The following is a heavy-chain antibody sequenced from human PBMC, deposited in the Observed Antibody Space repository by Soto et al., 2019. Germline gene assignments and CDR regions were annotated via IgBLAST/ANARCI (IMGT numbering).Heavy chain of an antibody. D-gene: IGHD3-22*01. V-gene: IGHV1-69*01. J-gene: IGHJ4*02. Sequence: QVQLVQSGAEVKKPGSLVKVSCKASGGTFSRYAISWVRQAPGQGLEWMGGVIPMFGTANYAQKFKGRVTITADESTSTAYMELRGLRSEDTAIYYCARGWGLDTSDYYYAYWGQGTLVTVSS. CDR2: VIPMFGTA. CDR1: GGTFSRYA. CDR3: ARGWGLDTSDYYYAY.